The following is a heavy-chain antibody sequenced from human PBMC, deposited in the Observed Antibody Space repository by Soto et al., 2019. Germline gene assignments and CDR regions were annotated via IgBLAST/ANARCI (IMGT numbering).Heavy chain of an antibody. Sequence: EVQLLESGGGLVQPGGSLRLSCAASGFTFSSYAMSWVRQAPGKGLEWVSAISGSGGSTYYADSVKGRFTISRDNSKNTLYLQMNSLRAEDTAVYYCAKGGPYYDSSGYYSLVVDYWGQGTLVTVSS. D-gene: IGHD3-22*01. V-gene: IGHV3-23*01. CDR3: AKGGPYYDSSGYYSLVVDY. CDR2: ISGSGGST. CDR1: GFTFSSYA. J-gene: IGHJ4*02.